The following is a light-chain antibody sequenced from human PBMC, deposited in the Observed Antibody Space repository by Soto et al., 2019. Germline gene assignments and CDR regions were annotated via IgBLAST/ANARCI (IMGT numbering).Light chain of an antibody. CDR2: GAS. Sequence: ETMMTQSPATLSVSPGERATLSCRASQSVSSNLAWYQQKPGQAPRLLIYGASTRATGIPARFSGSGSGTEFTLTISSLQSEDFAVYYCQQYNNWLTFGGGTKVDIK. J-gene: IGKJ4*01. CDR3: QQYNNWLT. V-gene: IGKV3-15*01. CDR1: QSVSSN.